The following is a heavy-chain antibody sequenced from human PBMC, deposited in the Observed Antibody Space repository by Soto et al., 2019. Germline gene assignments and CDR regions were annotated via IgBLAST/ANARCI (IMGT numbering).Heavy chain of an antibody. CDR2: IYYSGGT. CDR3: ARHPSDYYDSSSNWFDP. CDR1: GGSISSSSYY. D-gene: IGHD3-22*01. J-gene: IGHJ5*02. Sequence: SETLSLTCTVSGGSISSSSYYWGWIRQPPGKGLEWIGSIYYSGGTYYNPSLKSRVTISVDTSKNQFSLKLSSVTAADTAVYYCARHPSDYYDSSSNWFDPWGQGTLVTVSS. V-gene: IGHV4-39*01.